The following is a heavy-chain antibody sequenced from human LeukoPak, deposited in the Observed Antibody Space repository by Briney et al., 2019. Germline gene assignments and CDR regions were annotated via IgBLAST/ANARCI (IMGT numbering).Heavy chain of an antibody. CDR3: ARDPNPTYYYDSSGYLFDY. Sequence: ASAEVSCKASGYTFTSYYMHWVRQAPGQGLEWMGIINPSGGSTSYAQKFQGRVTMTRDTSTSTVYMELSSLRSEDTAVYYCARDPNPTYYYDSSGYLFDYWGQGTLVTVSS. CDR1: GYTFTSYY. J-gene: IGHJ4*02. D-gene: IGHD3-22*01. CDR2: INPSGGST. V-gene: IGHV1-46*01.